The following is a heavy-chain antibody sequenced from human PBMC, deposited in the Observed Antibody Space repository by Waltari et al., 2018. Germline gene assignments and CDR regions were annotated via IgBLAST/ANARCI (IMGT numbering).Heavy chain of an antibody. CDR2: TSPDGFNK. Sequence: QVQLVESGGGVVQSGRSLRLSCAASGFSLSKYAVHWVRQAPDKGLEWVGVTSPDGFNKYYADSVQGRFTISRDRSLQMSALRSEDTAVYYCARGGSDRAPLDYWGRGTLVTVSS. CDR1: GFSLSKYA. CDR3: ARGGSDRAPLDY. J-gene: IGHJ4*02. D-gene: IGHD1-1*01. V-gene: IGHV3-30*15.